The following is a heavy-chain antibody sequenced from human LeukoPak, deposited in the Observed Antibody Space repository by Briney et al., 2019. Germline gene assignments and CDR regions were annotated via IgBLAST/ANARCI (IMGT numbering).Heavy chain of an antibody. CDR2: IYPGDSDT. CDR3: SIYGDPLRGWFDP. V-gene: IGHV5-51*01. J-gene: IGHJ5*02. CDR1: GYSFTSYW. Sequence: GESLKISCKGSGYSFTSYWIGWVRQMPGKGLEWMGIIYPGDSDTRYSPSFQGQVTISADKSISTAYLQWSSLKASDTAMFYCSIYGDPLRGWFDPWGQGTLVTVSS. D-gene: IGHD4-17*01.